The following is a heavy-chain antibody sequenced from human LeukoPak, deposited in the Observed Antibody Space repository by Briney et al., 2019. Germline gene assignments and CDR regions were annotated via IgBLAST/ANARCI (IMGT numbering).Heavy chain of an antibody. D-gene: IGHD4-17*01. V-gene: IGHV3-23*01. Sequence: GSLRLSCAASGFTFSSYAMSWVRQAPGKGLEWVSAISGSGGSTYYADSVKGRFTISRDNSKNTLYLQMNSLRAEDTAVYYCAKDRGGTTVTTLFDYWGQGTLVTVSS. CDR2: ISGSGGST. CDR1: GFTFSSYA. J-gene: IGHJ4*02. CDR3: AKDRGGTTVTTLFDY.